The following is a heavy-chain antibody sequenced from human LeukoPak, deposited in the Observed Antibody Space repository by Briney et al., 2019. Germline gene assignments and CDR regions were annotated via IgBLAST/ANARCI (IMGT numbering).Heavy chain of an antibody. Sequence: GGSLRLSCAASGFTFSSHDMHWVRQATGKGLEWVSTIGTAGDTYYPGSVKGRFTISRENAKNSLYLQMNILKAGDTAVYYCARGGPGYYSDYWGQGTLVTVSP. CDR1: GFTFSSHD. J-gene: IGHJ4*02. V-gene: IGHV3-13*01. CDR2: IGTAGDT. CDR3: ARGGPGYYSDY.